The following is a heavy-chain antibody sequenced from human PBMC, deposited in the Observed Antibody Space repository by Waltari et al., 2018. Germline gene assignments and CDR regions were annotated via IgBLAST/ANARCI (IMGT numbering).Heavy chain of an antibody. CDR1: GGTFSSYA. CDR3: ARPGERNSWYQR. J-gene: IGHJ4*02. V-gene: IGHV1-69*09. Sequence: QVQLVQSGAEVKKPGSSVKVSCKASGGTFSSYAISWVRQAPGQGFEWMGGIIPILGIATYAQKFQVRVTITADKSTSTAYMELSSLRAEDTAVYYCARPGERNSWYQRWGQGTLVTVSS. D-gene: IGHD6-13*01. CDR2: IIPILGIA.